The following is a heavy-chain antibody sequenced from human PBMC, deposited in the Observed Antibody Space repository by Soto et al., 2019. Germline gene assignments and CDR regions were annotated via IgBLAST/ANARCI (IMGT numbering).Heavy chain of an antibody. CDR1: GFTFGDYA. CDR2: IRSKAYGGTT. Sequence: PGGSLRPSCTASGFTFGDYAMSWFRQAPGKGPEWVGFIRSKAYGGTTEYAASVKGRFTISRDDSKSIAYLQMNSLKTEDTAVYYCTRARIVGATTPFPAYWGQGTLVTVSS. CDR3: TRARIVGATTPFPAY. D-gene: IGHD1-26*01. V-gene: IGHV3-49*03. J-gene: IGHJ4*02.